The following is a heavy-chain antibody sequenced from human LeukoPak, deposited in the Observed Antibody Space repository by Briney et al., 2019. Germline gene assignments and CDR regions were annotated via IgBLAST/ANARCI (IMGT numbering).Heavy chain of an antibody. CDR1: GGSISSGGYY. D-gene: IGHD3-10*01. J-gene: IGHJ4*02. CDR3: ARDLGRGSSRGYFDY. V-gene: IGHV4-31*03. CDR2: IYYSGST. Sequence: SETLSLICTVSGGSISSGGYYWSWIRQHPGKGLEWIGYIYYSGSTYYNPSLKSRVTISVDTSKNQFSLKLSSVTAADTAVYYCARDLGRGSSRGYFDYWGQGTLVTVSS.